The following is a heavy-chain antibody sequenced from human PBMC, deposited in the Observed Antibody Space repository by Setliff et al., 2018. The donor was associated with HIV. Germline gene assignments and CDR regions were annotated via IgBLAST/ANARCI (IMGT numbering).Heavy chain of an antibody. V-gene: IGHV4-59*05. CDR2: IYYTGST. D-gene: IGHD3-10*01. CDR1: GGSIPGHY. J-gene: IGHJ5*02. CDR3: ATYADRESNRFDP. Sequence: LSLTCTVSGGSIPGHYWSWIRQPPGKGLEWIGSIYYTGSTYYNPSLKSRVTISVDTSKNQFSLKLNSVTAADTAVYYCATYADRESNRFDPWGQGILVTVSS.